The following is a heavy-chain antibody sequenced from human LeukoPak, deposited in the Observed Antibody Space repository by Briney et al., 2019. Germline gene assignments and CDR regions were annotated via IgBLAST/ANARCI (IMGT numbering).Heavy chain of an antibody. CDR3: AARLRYSSGWYQTDY. V-gene: IGHV3-23*01. CDR1: GFTFSTYA. CDR2: IGANGVGT. J-gene: IGHJ4*02. Sequence: GGSLRLSCAASGFTFSTYAMNWVRQPPGQGLEWVSAIGANGVGTFYADSVKGRFTISRDNSKNTLYLQMNSLRAEDTALYYCAARLRYSSGWYQTDYWGQGTLVTVSS. D-gene: IGHD6-19*01.